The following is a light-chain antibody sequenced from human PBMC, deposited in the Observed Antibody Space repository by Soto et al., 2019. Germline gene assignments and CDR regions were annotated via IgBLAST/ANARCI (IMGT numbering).Light chain of an antibody. J-gene: IGKJ2*01. V-gene: IGKV1-5*03. CDR3: QQDNDFQYN. Sequence: DIQMTQSPSTLSASVGDGVTITCRASQSIGSWLAWYQQKPGKAPKLLIYKATNLQSGVPSRFSGSGSGTDFSLTISSLHPFDSATYCCQQDNDFQYNFGPGTKLEI. CDR1: QSIGSW. CDR2: KAT.